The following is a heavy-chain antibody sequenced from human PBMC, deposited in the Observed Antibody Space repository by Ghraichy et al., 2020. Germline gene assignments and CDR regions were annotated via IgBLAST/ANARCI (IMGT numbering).Heavy chain of an antibody. D-gene: IGHD3-22*01. J-gene: IGHJ6*02. CDR2: INHSGST. Sequence: QTLSLTCAVYGGSFSGYYWSWIRQPPGKGLEWVGEINHSGSTNYNPSLKSRVTISVDTSKNQFSLKLSSVTAADTAVYYCARVHSYYLPYHYYGMDVWGQGTTVTVSS. CDR1: GGSFSGYY. V-gene: IGHV4-34*01. CDR3: ARVHSYYLPYHYYGMDV.